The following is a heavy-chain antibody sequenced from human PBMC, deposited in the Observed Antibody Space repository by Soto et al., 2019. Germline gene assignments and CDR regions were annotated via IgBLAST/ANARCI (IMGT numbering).Heavy chain of an antibody. J-gene: IGHJ5*02. V-gene: IGHV3-30*18. Sequence: GGSLRLSCAASGFTFSSYGMHWVRQAPGKGLEWVAVISYDGSNKYYADSVKGRFTISRDNSKNTLYLQMNSLRAEDTAVYYCAKDGEAGGRFDPWGPGTLVTVSS. CDR2: ISYDGSNK. CDR3: AKDGEAGGRFDP. CDR1: GFTFSSYG. D-gene: IGHD7-27*01.